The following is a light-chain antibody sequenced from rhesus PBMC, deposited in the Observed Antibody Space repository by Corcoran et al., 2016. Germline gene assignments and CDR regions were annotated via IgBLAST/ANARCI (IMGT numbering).Light chain of an antibody. V-gene: IGKV2-78*01. CDR2: EVS. J-gene: IGKJ3*01. CDR1: QSLLHSNGYTY. CDR3: EQTLQTPFT. Sequence: DIVMTQTPLSLSVTPGEPASISCRSSQSLLHSNGYTYLHWYLQKPGQSPQLLIFEVSNRASGVPDRFGGSGSGTDFTLKISRVEAEDVGVYYCEQTLQTPFTFGPGTKLDIK.